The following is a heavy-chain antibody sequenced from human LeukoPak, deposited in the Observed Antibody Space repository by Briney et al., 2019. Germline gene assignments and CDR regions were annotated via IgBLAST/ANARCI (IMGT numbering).Heavy chain of an antibody. CDR1: GGSISNYY. D-gene: IGHD1-1*01. J-gene: IGHJ4*02. CDR2: IYSSGNT. V-gene: IGHV4-59*08. CDR3: ARRYTASPGERFDY. Sequence: SETLSLTCTVSGGSISNYYWTWIRQPPGKGLEWIGYIYSSGNTNYNPPLNSRVTISLDASKNQFPLMLRSLTAADTAVYYCARRYTASPGERFDYWGQGSLVTVSS.